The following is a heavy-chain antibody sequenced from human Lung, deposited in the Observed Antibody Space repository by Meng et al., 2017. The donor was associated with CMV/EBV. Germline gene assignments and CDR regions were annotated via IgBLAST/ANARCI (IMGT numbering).Heavy chain of an antibody. V-gene: IGHV1-69*10. D-gene: IGHD6-13*01. CDR3: ARDRGGKAAAGGY. CDR2: IIPILGIA. Sequence: KASGRTFSSYAISWVRQAPGQGLEWMGEIIPILGIANYAQKFQGRVTITADKSTSTAYMELSSLRSEDTAVYYCARDRGGKAAAGGYWGQGTLVTVSS. J-gene: IGHJ4*02. CDR1: GRTFSSYA.